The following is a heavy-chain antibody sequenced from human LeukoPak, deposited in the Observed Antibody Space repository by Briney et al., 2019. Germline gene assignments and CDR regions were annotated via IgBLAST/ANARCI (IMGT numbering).Heavy chain of an antibody. D-gene: IGHD6-13*01. CDR2: INPSGGST. J-gene: IGHJ4*02. Sequence: GASVKVSCKASGYTFTSYYMHWVRQAPGQGLEWMGIINPSGGSTSYAQKFQGRVTMTRDTSISTVYMELNRLRSDDTAVYYCASPSGSSWYSKYYFVHWGQGTLVTVSS. CDR3: ASPSGSSWYSKYYFVH. V-gene: IGHV1-46*01. CDR1: GYTFTSYY.